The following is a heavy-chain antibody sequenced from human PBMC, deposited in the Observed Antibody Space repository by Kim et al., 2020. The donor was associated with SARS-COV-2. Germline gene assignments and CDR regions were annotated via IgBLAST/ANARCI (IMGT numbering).Heavy chain of an antibody. CDR2: GTA. Sequence: GTANYAQKLQGRVTITAEESTSTAYMELSSLRSEDTAVYYCAGEVAGSGYWGQGTLVTVSS. J-gene: IGHJ4*02. CDR3: AGEVAGSGY. D-gene: IGHD6-19*01. V-gene: IGHV1-69*01.